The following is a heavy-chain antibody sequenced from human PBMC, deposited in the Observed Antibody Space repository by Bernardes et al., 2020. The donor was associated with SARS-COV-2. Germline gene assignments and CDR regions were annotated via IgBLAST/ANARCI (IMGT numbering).Heavy chain of an antibody. J-gene: IGHJ4*02. CDR3: ARGYDYYFDY. Sequence: GAYLKISSNGSGYSFTRYWIGWVRPIPGKGLEWMGIIYPGDSHTRYSPSFQGQVTISADKSISTAYLQWSSLKASDTAMYYCARGYDYYFDYWGQGTLVTVSS. CDR2: IYPGDSHT. CDR1: GYSFTRYW. V-gene: IGHV5-51*01. D-gene: IGHD3-16*01.